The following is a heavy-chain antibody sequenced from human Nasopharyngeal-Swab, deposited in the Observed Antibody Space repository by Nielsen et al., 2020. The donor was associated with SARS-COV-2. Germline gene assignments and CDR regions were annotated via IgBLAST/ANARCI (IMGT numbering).Heavy chain of an antibody. CDR3: AKDHFYDSGSYDRLYFDF. D-gene: IGHD3-10*01. V-gene: IGHV3-30*18. J-gene: IGHJ4*02. CDR2: FSYDGSKR. Sequence: SLRFTCAASGFTLSHYAMHWVRQAPGKGLEWVALFSYDGSKRYFADSMKGRFSISRDNIKNMLYLQMYSLRADDTAVYYCAKDHFYDSGSYDRLYFDFWGQGTLVTVSS. CDR1: GFTLSHYA.